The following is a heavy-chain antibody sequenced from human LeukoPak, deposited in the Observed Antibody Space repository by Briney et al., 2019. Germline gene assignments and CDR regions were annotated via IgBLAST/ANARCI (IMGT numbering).Heavy chain of an antibody. CDR1: GDSISSYY. CDR3: ARKGIAVAGPFDY. CDR2: IYYSGST. Sequence: SETLSLTCTVSGDSISSYYWGWIRQPPGKGLEWIGSIYYSGSTYYNPSLKSRVTISVDTSKNQFSLKLSSVTAADTAVYYCARKGIAVAGPFDYWGQGTLVTVSS. D-gene: IGHD6-19*01. J-gene: IGHJ4*02. V-gene: IGHV4-39*01.